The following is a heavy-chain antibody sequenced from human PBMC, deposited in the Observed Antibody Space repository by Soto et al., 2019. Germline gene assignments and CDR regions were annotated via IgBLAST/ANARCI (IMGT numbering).Heavy chain of an antibody. V-gene: IGHV4-61*01. D-gene: IGHD1-1*01. Sequence: QVQLQESGPGLVKPSETLSLTCPVSGGSVSSGSYYWSWIRQPPGKGLEWSGYIYYSGSTNYNTSLKSRVTIAVDTSKNQFYLKLSSVTAADTAVYYCARDVGTGTKFDPWGQGTLVTVSS. CDR3: ARDVGTGTKFDP. J-gene: IGHJ5*02. CDR2: IYYSGST. CDR1: GGSVSSGSYY.